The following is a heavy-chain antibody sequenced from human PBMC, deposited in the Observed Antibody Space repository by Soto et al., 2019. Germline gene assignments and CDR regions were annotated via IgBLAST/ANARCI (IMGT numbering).Heavy chain of an antibody. J-gene: IGHJ4*02. CDR2: INSDGSST. CDR1: GFNFSSYW. D-gene: IGHD3-22*01. V-gene: IGHV3-74*01. Sequence: GGSLILSCTASGFNFSSYWMHWVRQAPGKGLVWVSRINSDGSSTSYADSVKGRFTISRDNAKNTLYLQMNSLRAEDTAVYYCARDLDNAPDSSGSPAPFDYWGQGTLVTVSS. CDR3: ARDLDNAPDSSGSPAPFDY.